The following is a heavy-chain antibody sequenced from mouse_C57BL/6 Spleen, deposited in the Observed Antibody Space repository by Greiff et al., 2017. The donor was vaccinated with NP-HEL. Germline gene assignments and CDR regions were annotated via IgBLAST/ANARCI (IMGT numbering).Heavy chain of an antibody. CDR2: ISSGGDYI. CDR3: KREDLGQRGYYFDY. CDR1: GFTFSSYA. Sequence: EVMLVESGEGLVKPGGSLKLSCAASGFTFSSYAMSWVRQTPEKRLEWVAYISSGGDYIYYADTVKGRFTISRDNARNTLYLQMSSLKSEDTAMYYCKREDLGQRGYYFDYWGQGTTLTVSS. J-gene: IGHJ2*01. D-gene: IGHD4-1*01. V-gene: IGHV5-9-1*02.